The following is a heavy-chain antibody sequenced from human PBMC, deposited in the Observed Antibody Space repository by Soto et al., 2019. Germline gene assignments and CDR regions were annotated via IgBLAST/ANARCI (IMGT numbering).Heavy chain of an antibody. CDR3: ARGATAILIDY. D-gene: IGHD5-12*01. CDR1: GGSISSYY. V-gene: IGHV4-59*01. CDR2: IYYSGST. J-gene: IGHJ4*02. Sequence: LSLTCTVSGGSISSYYWSWIRQPPGKGLEWIGYIYYSGSTNYNPSLKSRVTISVDTSKNQFSLKLSSVTAADTAVYYCARGATAILIDYWGQGTLVTVSS.